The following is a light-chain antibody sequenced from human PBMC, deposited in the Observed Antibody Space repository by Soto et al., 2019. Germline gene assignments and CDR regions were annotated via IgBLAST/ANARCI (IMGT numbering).Light chain of an antibody. J-gene: IGKJ4*01. Sequence: DIQMTQSPSSLSASVGDRVTITCRASQYIYNYLSWYQQKPGKAPKLVIYDASRLQSGVPPRFSGSGSGTDFTLSINSLQTEDFAPYYGQQTYSTPLTFGGGTKVEIK. CDR2: DAS. V-gene: IGKV1-39*01. CDR3: QQTYSTPLT. CDR1: QYIYNY.